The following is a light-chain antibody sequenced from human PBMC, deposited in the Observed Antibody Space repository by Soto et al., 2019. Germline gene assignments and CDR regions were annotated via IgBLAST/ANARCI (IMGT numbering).Light chain of an antibody. V-gene: IGKV1-12*01. CDR1: QTISTW. J-gene: IGKJ5*01. Sequence: DIQGTQSPPTLSASVGDRVTITCRASQTISTWMAWYQQKPGKAPKLLIYAASSLQSGVPSRFSGSGSGTDFTLTISSLQPEDFATYYCQHADSFPLITFGQGTRLEIK. CDR3: QHADSFPLIT. CDR2: AAS.